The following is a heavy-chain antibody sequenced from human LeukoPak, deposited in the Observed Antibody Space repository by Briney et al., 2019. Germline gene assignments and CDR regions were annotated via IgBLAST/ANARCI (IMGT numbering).Heavy chain of an antibody. CDR1: AFTFSSYA. V-gene: IGHV3-23*01. J-gene: IGHJ4*02. Sequence: GGSLRLSCSTSAFTFSSYAMSRFRQAPGKGLEWVSGINGSGGRTYYADAAKGRFTISRDNSKNTLYLQINSLRVEDTAIYYCAKDIRDGSGTYGYFDYWGQGTLVTVSS. D-gene: IGHD3-10*01. CDR2: INGSGGRT. CDR3: AKDIRDGSGTYGYFDY.